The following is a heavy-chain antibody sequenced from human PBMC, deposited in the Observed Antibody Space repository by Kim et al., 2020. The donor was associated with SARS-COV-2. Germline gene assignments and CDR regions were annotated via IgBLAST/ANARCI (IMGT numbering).Heavy chain of an antibody. V-gene: IGHV4-39*01. Sequence: LKSRVTIAVDTSKNQFSLNLSSVTAADTAVYYCARHESTMVRGDKTPFDYWGQGTLVTVSS. D-gene: IGHD3-10*01. J-gene: IGHJ4*02. CDR3: ARHESTMVRGDKTPFDY.